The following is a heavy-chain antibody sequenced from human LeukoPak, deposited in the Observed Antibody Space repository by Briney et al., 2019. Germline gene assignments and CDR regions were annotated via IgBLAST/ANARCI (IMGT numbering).Heavy chain of an antibody. D-gene: IGHD1-26*01. CDR2: IYHSGTT. V-gene: IGHV4-38-2*01. Sequence: SETLSLTCAVSRFPISTGYYWGWIRQPPGKGLEWIGIIYHSGTTYYNPSLKSRVTISVNTSKNQFSLNLGSVTAADAAVYYCARWGPTVGATTVDYWGQGTLVTVSS. J-gene: IGHJ4*02. CDR1: RFPISTGYY. CDR3: ARWGPTVGATTVDY.